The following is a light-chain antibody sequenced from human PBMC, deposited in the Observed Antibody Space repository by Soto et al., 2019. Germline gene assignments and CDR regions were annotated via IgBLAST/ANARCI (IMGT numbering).Light chain of an antibody. CDR3: QQYIRWPLT. CDR1: QDVSSK. V-gene: IGKV3D-15*01. CDR2: DAS. J-gene: IGKJ4*01. Sequence: ELVVTQSPATLSVSPGERVTLSCRASQDVSSKLAWYQQKAGQAPSLLIYDASTRATGTPARFSGSGSGTEFTLAVSSLQSEDYAVYFCQQYIRWPLTFGGGTKV.